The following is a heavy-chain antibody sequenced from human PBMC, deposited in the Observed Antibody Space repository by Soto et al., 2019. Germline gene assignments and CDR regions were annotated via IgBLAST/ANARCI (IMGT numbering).Heavy chain of an antibody. CDR3: ARDLYGSGVYYYYYYMDV. V-gene: IGHV4-59*01. Sequence: SETLSLTCTVSGGCISSYYWSWIRQPPGKGLEWIGYIYYSGSTNYNPSLKSRVTISVDTSKNQFSLKLRSVTAADTAVYYCARDLYGSGVYYYYYYMDVWGTGTTVTVSS. CDR2: IYYSGST. D-gene: IGHD3-10*01. J-gene: IGHJ6*03. CDR1: GGCISSYY.